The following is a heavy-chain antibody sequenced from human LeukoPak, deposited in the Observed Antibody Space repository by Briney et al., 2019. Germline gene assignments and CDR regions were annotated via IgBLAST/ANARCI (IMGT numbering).Heavy chain of an antibody. Sequence: GESLKISCKASGYTFTSYGISWVRQAPGQGLEWMGWISAYNGNTNYAQKLQGRVTMTIDTSTSTAYMELRSLRSDDTAVYYCARVIYAGYSRLGYWGQGTLVTVSS. CDR1: GYTFTSYG. CDR2: ISAYNGNT. D-gene: IGHD5-18*01. CDR3: ARVIYAGYSRLGY. J-gene: IGHJ4*02. V-gene: IGHV1-18*01.